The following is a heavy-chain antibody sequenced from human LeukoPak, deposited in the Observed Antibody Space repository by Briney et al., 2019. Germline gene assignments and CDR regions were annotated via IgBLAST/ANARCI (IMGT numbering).Heavy chain of an antibody. D-gene: IGHD1-14*01. V-gene: IGHV4-38-2*02. CDR2: IYHSGST. J-gene: IGHJ4*02. CDR1: GYSISSGYY. CDR3: ARDLSPPGVNFDY. Sequence: NPSETLSLTCTVSGYSISSGYYWGWIRQPPGKGLEWIGSIYHSGSTYYNPSLKSRVTISVDTSKNQFSLQLNSVTPEDTAVYYCARDLSPPGVNFDYWGQGTLVTVSS.